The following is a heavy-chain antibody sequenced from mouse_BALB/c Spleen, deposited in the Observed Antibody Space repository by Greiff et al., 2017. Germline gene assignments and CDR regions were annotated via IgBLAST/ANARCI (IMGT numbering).Heavy chain of an antibody. V-gene: IGHV5-9*03. CDR3: ASCYYGSSYWYFDV. CDR2: ISSGGGNT. Sequence: DVHLVESGGGLVKPGGSLKLSCAASGFTFSSYTMSWVRQTPEKRLEWVATISSGGGNTYYPDSVKGRFTISRDNAKNNLYLQMSSLRSEDTALYYCASCYYGSSYWYFDVWGAGTTVTVSS. J-gene: IGHJ1*01. CDR1: GFTFSSYT. D-gene: IGHD1-1*01.